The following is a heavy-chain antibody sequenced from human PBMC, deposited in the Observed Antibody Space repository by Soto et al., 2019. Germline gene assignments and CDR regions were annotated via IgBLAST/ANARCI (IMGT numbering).Heavy chain of an antibody. Sequence: ASVKVSCKASGYTFTSYYMHWVRQAPGQGPEWMGIINPSGGSTSYAQKFQGRVTMTRDTSTSTVYMELSSLRSEDTAVYYCARASRIAVAGTGSSDWFDPWGQGTLVTVSS. CDR3: ARASRIAVAGTGSSDWFDP. CDR1: GYTFTSYY. J-gene: IGHJ5*02. CDR2: INPSGGST. D-gene: IGHD6-19*01. V-gene: IGHV1-46*01.